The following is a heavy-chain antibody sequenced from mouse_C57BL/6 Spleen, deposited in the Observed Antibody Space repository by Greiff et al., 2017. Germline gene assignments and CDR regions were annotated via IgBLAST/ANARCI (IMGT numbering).Heavy chain of an antibody. V-gene: IGHV10-1*01. J-gene: IGHJ4*01. CDR2: IRSKSNNYAT. D-gene: IGHD3-1*01. Sequence: EVKVVESGGGLVQPKGSLKLSCAASGFSFNTYAMNWVRQAPGKGLEWVARIRSKSNNYATYYADSVKDRFTISRDDSERMLYLKMNNSKTEDTAMYYCSGSYYAMDYWGQGTSVTVSA. CDR3: SGSYYAMDY. CDR1: GFSFNTYA.